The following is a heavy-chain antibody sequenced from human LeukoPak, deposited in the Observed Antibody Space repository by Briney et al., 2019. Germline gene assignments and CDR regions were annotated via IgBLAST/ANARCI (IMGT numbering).Heavy chain of an antibody. CDR3: ARLGEHYDLWSRYYTVDY. D-gene: IGHD3-3*01. CDR1: GGSISPSNYY. CDR2: IYYSGST. J-gene: IGHJ4*02. V-gene: IGHV4-39*01. Sequence: SETLSLTCIVSGGSISPSNYYWDWIRQPPGKGLEWIGSIYYSGSTYYNPSLKSRVTISVDTSRNQFSLKLSSVTAADTAVYYCARLGEHYDLWSRYYTVDYWGQVTLVTVSS.